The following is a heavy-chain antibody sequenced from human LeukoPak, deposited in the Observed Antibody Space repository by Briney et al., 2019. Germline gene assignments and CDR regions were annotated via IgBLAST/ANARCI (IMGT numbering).Heavy chain of an antibody. CDR1: RGSISTFY. CDR2: IYYSGST. V-gene: IGHV4-59*01. D-gene: IGHD2-15*01. CDR3: ARFPGSAEYRHYYYMDV. J-gene: IGHJ6*03. Sequence: SETLSLTCTVSRGSISTFYWSWIRQPPGKGLEWIGYIYYSGSTNYNPSLKSRVTISVDTSKNQFSLKLSSVIAADTAVYYCARFPGSAEYRHYYYMDVWGKGTTVTVSS.